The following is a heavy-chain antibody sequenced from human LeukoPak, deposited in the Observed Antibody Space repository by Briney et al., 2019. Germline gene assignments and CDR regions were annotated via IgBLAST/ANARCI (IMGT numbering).Heavy chain of an antibody. J-gene: IGHJ3*02. CDR2: INPNSGGT. V-gene: IGHV1-2*02. D-gene: IGHD2-2*01. CDR3: ARVGVVVPAALDAFDI. CDR1: GYTFTGYY. Sequence: ASVKVSCKASGYTFTGYYMHWVRRAPGQGLEWMGWINPNSGGTNYAQKFQGRVTMTRDTSISTAYMELSRLRSDDTAVYYCARVGVVVPAALDAFDIWGQGTMVTVSS.